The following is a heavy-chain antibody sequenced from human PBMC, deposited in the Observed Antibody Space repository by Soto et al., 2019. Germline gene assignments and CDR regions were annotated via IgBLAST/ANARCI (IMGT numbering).Heavy chain of an antibody. D-gene: IGHD1-26*01. CDR2: INHSGST. J-gene: IGHJ4*02. Sequence: SETLSLTCAVYGGSFSGYYWSWIRQPPGKGLEWIGEINHSGSTNYNPSLKSRFTISVDTSKNQFSLKLGPVTAADTAVYYCARGLGGYGYWGQGTLVTVSS. CDR3: ARGLGGYGY. V-gene: IGHV4-34*01. CDR1: GGSFSGYY.